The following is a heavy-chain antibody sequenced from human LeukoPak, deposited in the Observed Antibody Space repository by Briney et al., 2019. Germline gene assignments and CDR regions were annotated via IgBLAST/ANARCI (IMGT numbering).Heavy chain of an antibody. Sequence: PSETLSLTCAVYGGSFSGYYWSWIRQPPGKGLEWIGEINHSGSTNYNPSLKSRVTISVDTSKNQFSLKLSSVTAADTAVYYCASAWGVYDSSGYYLDYWGRGTLVTVSS. J-gene: IGHJ4*02. V-gene: IGHV4-34*01. CDR2: INHSGST. CDR3: ASAWGVYDSSGYYLDY. CDR1: GGSFSGYY. D-gene: IGHD3-22*01.